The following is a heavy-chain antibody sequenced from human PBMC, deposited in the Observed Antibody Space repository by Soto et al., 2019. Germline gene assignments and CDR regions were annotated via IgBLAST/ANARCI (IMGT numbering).Heavy chain of an antibody. CDR2: IYYSGST. CDR1: GGSISSSSYY. CDR3: ARPWYNWNDGTNWFDP. Sequence: SETLSLTCTVSGGSISSSSYYWGWIRQPPGKGLEWIGSIYYSGSTYYNPSLKSRVTISVDTSKNQFSLKLSSVTAADTAVYYCARPWYNWNDGTNWFDPWGQGTLVT. J-gene: IGHJ5*02. D-gene: IGHD1-1*01. V-gene: IGHV4-39*01.